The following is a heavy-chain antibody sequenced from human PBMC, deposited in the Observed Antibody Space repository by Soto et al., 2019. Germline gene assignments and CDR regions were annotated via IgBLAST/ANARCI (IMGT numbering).Heavy chain of an antibody. D-gene: IGHD1-1*01. CDR3: ARGRYGDY. Sequence: QVHLVQSGAEVKKPGASVKVSCKGSGYAFTTYGITWVRQAPGQGLEWMGWISAHNGNTNYAQKSQGRVTVTRDTSTSTAYMELRSLRFDDTAVYYCARGRYGDYWGQGALVTVSS. J-gene: IGHJ4*02. CDR2: ISAHNGNT. V-gene: IGHV1-18*01. CDR1: GYAFTTYG.